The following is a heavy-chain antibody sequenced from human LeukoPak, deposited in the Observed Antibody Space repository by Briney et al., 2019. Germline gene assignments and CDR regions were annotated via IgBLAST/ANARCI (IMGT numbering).Heavy chain of an antibody. CDR3: ARDNIGSYDY. V-gene: IGHV3-72*01. CDR2: TKAKVDNYVT. J-gene: IGHJ4*02. CDR1: GFTFSDYY. Sequence: QAGGSLRLSCVVSGFTFSDYYMDWVRQTPGKGLELIGRTKAKVDNYVTEYAASVKGRFTISRDESKSSLYLQMNSLKTEDTAVYYCARDNIGSYDYWGQGTRVTVSS. D-gene: IGHD3-10*01.